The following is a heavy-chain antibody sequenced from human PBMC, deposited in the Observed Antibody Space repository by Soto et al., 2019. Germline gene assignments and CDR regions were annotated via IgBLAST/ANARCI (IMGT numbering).Heavy chain of an antibody. CDR1: GFTFSSYW. V-gene: IGHV3-7*01. D-gene: IGHD4-4*01. CDR2: IKQDGSEK. J-gene: IGHJ4*02. Sequence: EVQLVESGGGLVQPGGSLRLSCAASGFTFSSYWMSWVRQAPGKGLEWVANIKQDGSEKYYVDSVKGRFTISRDNAKNSLYLQMNSLRAEDPAVYYCARVTTPFKYYFDYWGQRTLVTVSS. CDR3: ARVTTPFKYYFDY.